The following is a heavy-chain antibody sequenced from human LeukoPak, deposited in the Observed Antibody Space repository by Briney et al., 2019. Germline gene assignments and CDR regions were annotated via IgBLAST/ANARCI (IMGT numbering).Heavy chain of an antibody. J-gene: IGHJ4*02. Sequence: SETLSLTCTVSDDSISDYYRGWIRQPAGKGLEWLGRIHISGSTNYNPSLNSRVTISIDTSKNQFSVQMTSVTAADTAVYFCARARSGPARDYFDSWGQGILVTVSS. CDR2: IHISGST. CDR1: DDSISDYY. D-gene: IGHD6-6*01. CDR3: ARARSGPARDYFDS. V-gene: IGHV4-4*07.